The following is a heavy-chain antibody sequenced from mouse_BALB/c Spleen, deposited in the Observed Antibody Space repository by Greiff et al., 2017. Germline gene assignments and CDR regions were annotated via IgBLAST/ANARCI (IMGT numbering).Heavy chain of an antibody. Sequence: EVQGVESGGGLVKPGGSLKLSCAASGFTFSDYYMYWVRQTPEKRLEWVATISDGGSYTYYPDSVKGRFTISRDNAKNNLYLQMSSLKSEDTAMYYCARDRGNYDYYAMDYWGQGTSVTVSS. CDR1: GFTFSDYY. CDR3: ARDRGNYDYYAMDY. CDR2: ISDGGSYT. V-gene: IGHV5-4*02. D-gene: IGHD2-1*01. J-gene: IGHJ4*01.